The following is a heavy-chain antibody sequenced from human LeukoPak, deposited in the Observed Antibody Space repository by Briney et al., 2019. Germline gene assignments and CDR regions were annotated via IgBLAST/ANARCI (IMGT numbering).Heavy chain of an antibody. D-gene: IGHD3-22*01. J-gene: IGHJ4*02. CDR1: GFTFDDYD. CDR3: ARGSYYDDSSGLAPDY. Sequence: QAGGSLRLSCAASGFTFDDYDMSWVGQAPGEGLEWVSGINWNGDSTGDADSVKGRFTISRDNAKNSLYLQMNSLRAEDTALYYCARGSYYDDSSGLAPDYWGQGTLVTVS. CDR2: INWNGDST. V-gene: IGHV3-20*04.